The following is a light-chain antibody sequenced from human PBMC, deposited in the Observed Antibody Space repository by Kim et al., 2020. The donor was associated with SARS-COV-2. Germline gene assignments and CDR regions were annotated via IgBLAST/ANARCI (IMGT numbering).Light chain of an antibody. Sequence: GQSSTMSCTGTSSDVGGFNYVSWYQQHPGKAPQLRIYDVSTRPSGVSDRFSGSKSGNTASLTISGLQAEDEAVYYCSSYTSSISWVFGGGTQLTVL. J-gene: IGLJ3*02. CDR2: DVS. V-gene: IGLV2-14*03. CDR3: SSYTSSISWV. CDR1: SSDVGGFNY.